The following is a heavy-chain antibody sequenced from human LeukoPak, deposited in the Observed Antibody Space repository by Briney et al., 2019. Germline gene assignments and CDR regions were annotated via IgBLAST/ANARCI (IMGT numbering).Heavy chain of an antibody. Sequence: PGGSLRLSCAASEFTFNNYAMSWVRQAPGKGLEWVSAITGSGGDTFHADSVKGRFTISRDNSKNTLYLQMNSLRAEDMAVYYCAKGGRDSRPYFFDFWGQGTLVTVSS. CDR2: ITGSGGDT. V-gene: IGHV3-23*01. CDR1: EFTFNNYA. CDR3: AKGGRDSRPYFFDF. J-gene: IGHJ4*02. D-gene: IGHD3-10*01.